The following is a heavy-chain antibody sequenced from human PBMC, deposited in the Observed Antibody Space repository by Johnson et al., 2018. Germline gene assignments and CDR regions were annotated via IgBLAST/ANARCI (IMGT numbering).Heavy chain of an antibody. D-gene: IGHD6-19*01. Sequence: VQLVQSGGGVVQXGRSLKLSCAASGFTFSSYGMHWVRQAPGKGLEWVAVISYDGNNEYYGYSVKGRFTISRDNSKNTLSLHMNSLRAEDTAVYYCAKVGKQWLTSAFDIWGQGTMVTVSS. V-gene: IGHV3-30*18. CDR2: ISYDGNNE. CDR1: GFTFSSYG. CDR3: AKVGKQWLTSAFDI. J-gene: IGHJ3*02.